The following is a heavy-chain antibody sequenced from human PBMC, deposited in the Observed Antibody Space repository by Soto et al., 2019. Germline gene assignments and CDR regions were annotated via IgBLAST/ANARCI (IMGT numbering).Heavy chain of an antibody. Sequence: SVKVSCKASGFTFTSSAMQWVRQARGQRLEWIGWIVVGSGNTNYAQKFQERVTITRDMSTSTAYMELSSLRSEDTAVYYCAADYDILTGYLSSYYYYGMDVWGQGTTVTVSS. J-gene: IGHJ6*02. V-gene: IGHV1-58*02. CDR3: AADYDILTGYLSSYYYYGMDV. CDR1: GFTFTSSA. CDR2: IVVGSGNT. D-gene: IGHD3-9*01.